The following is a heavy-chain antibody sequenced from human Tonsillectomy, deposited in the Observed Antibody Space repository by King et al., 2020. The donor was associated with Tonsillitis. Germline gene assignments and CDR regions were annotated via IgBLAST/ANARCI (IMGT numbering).Heavy chain of an antibody. CDR3: ARSMSFGRGWYGDAFDI. Sequence: DVQLVESGGGLIQPGGSLRLSCAASGFTVSSKYMSWVRQAPGKGLEWVSVLYSGGDTYYADSVKGRFTISRDNYKNTMYLQMNSLRAEDTAVYYVARSMSFGRGWYGDAFDIWGQGTMVTVSS. J-gene: IGHJ3*02. CDR2: LYSGGDT. CDR1: GFTVSSKY. D-gene: IGHD6-19*01. V-gene: IGHV3-53*01.